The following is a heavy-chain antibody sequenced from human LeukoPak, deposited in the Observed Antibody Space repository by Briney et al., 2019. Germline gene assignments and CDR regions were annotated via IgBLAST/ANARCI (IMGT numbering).Heavy chain of an antibody. J-gene: IGHJ4*02. D-gene: IGHD3-10*01. CDR1: GGSISSYY. CDR3: ARGSGSYYVYFDY. CDR2: INHSGST. V-gene: IGHV4-34*01. Sequence: SETLSLTCTVSGGSISSYYWSWIRQPPGKGLEWIGEINHSGSTNYNPSLKSRVTISVDTSKNQFSLKLSSVTAADTAVYYCARGSGSYYVYFDYWGQGTLVTVSS.